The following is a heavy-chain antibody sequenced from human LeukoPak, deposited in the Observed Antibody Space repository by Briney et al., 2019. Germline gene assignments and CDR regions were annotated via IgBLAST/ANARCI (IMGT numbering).Heavy chain of an antibody. CDR2: INPSGGST. D-gene: IGHD6-19*01. CDR3: AKDSTSVAGDQYFDY. CDR1: GYTFTSYY. J-gene: IGHJ4*02. Sequence: ASVKVSCKASGYTFTSYYMHWVRQAPGQGLEWMGIINPSGGSTSYAQKFQGRVTMTRDTSTSTVYMELSSLRSEDTAVYYCAKDSTSVAGDQYFDYWGQGTLVTVSS. V-gene: IGHV1-46*01.